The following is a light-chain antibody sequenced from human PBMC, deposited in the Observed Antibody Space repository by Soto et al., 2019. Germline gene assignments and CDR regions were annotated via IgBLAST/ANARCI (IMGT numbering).Light chain of an antibody. CDR3: LLSYSDVRV. CDR1: TGTVTSGHY. J-gene: IGLJ3*02. V-gene: IGLV7-46*01. CDR2: DTN. Sequence: QAVVTQEPSLTVSPGGTVTLTCGSSTGTVTSGHYPYWFQQKPGQAPRTLIYDTNNKHTWTPARFSGSLLGGKAALTLSGAQPEDEADYHYLLSYSDVRVFGGGTQLTVL.